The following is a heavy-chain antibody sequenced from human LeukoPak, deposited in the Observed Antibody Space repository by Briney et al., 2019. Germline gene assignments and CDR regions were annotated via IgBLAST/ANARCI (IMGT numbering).Heavy chain of an antibody. V-gene: IGHV3-7*03. CDR3: ARDYTGYFP. CDR1: GFTSSSYW. J-gene: IGHJ5*02. D-gene: IGHD3-9*01. Sequence: GGSLRLSCEASGFTSSSYWMSWVRQAPGKGLEWVANIKTDGSEKYYVDSVKGRFTISRDNAKNSLYLQMNSLRAEDTAVYYCARDYTGYFPWGQGTLVIVSS. CDR2: IKTDGSEK.